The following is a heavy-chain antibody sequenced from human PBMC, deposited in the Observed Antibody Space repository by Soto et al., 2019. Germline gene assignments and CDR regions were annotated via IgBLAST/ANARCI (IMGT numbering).Heavy chain of an antibody. J-gene: IGHJ6*02. D-gene: IGHD6-13*01. V-gene: IGHV5-51*01. Sequence: GESLKISCKGSGYSFTSYWIGWLRQMPGKGLEWMGIIYPGDSYTRYSPSLQGQVTISADKSISTAYLQWSGLKASDTAMYYCASPTIAAAGFYGMDVWGQGTTVTVSS. CDR2: IYPGDSYT. CDR3: ASPTIAAAGFYGMDV. CDR1: GYSFTSYW.